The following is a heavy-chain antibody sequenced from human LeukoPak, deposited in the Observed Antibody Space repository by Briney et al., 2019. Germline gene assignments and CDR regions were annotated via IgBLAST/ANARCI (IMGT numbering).Heavy chain of an antibody. J-gene: IGHJ4*02. CDR2: MSLDGSSI. Sequence: PGRSLRLSCVASGFAFNTQAMHWVRQAPGKGLEWLAVMSLDGSSIYYADSVKGRFTISRDNSKNTLYLQMSSLRVEDTAVYYCARDRGELRYLDLWGQGAPLTVSS. CDR3: ARDRGELRYLDL. D-gene: IGHD3-9*01. CDR1: GFAFNTQA. V-gene: IGHV3-30*15.